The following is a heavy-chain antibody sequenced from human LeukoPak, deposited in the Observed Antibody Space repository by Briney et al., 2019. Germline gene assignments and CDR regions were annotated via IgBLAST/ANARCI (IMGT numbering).Heavy chain of an antibody. V-gene: IGHV4-34*01. J-gene: IGHJ3*02. CDR3: ERRRGHKPSVLVLVAGYGTGDFDI. D-gene: IGHD2-15*01. CDR1: GGSFSRCY. CDR2: INRSGST. Sequence: SLTLSLTCAVYGGSFSRCYWIWIPQPPGKGLEGIREINRSGSTNYNPALKSRVTISVGTSKNQFLLELSSVTDADTAVYYCERRRGHKPSVLVLVAGYGTGDFDIWGQGTMVTVSS.